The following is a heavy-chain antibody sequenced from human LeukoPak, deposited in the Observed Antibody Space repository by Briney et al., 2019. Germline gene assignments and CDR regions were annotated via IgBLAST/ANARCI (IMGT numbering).Heavy chain of an antibody. CDR3: ARDYDILTGWDFDY. J-gene: IGHJ4*02. CDR2: IYHSGST. V-gene: IGHV4-4*02. Sequence: PSGTLSLTCAVSGGSISSSNWWSWVRQPPGKGLEWIGEIYHSGSTNYNPSLKSRVTISVDKSKNQFSLKLSSVTAADTAVYYCARDYDILTGWDFDYWGQGTLVTVSS. D-gene: IGHD3-9*01. CDR1: GGSISSSNW.